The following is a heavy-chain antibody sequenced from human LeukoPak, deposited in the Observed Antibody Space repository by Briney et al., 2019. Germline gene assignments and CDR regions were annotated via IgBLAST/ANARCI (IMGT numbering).Heavy chain of an antibody. CDR3: AKWDTSMVDAFDI. CDR1: GFTVATYA. CDR2: ISSGGST. V-gene: IGHV3-23*01. J-gene: IGHJ3*02. Sequence: GGSLRLSCAASGFTVATYAMSWVRQAPGKGLEWVSAISSGGSTYYADSVKGRFTISRDNSKNTLYLQMHSLRAEDTAVYYCAKWDTSMVDAFDIWGQGTMVTVSS. D-gene: IGHD5-18*01.